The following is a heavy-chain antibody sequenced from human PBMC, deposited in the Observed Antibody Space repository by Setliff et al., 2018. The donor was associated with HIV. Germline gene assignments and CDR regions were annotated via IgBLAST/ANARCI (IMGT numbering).Heavy chain of an antibody. CDR3: ASSGGSTRYFYYMDV. V-gene: IGHV1-18*01. CDR2: ISAYNGNT. D-gene: IGHD2-15*01. J-gene: IGHJ6*03. CDR1: VYTFTSHG. Sequence: GASVKVSCEASVYTFTSHGISWVRQAPGQGLEWMGWISAYNGNTDYAQKFQGRVTMTTDTSTSTAYMELRSLRSDDTAVYYCASSGGSTRYFYYMDVWGKGTTVTVSS.